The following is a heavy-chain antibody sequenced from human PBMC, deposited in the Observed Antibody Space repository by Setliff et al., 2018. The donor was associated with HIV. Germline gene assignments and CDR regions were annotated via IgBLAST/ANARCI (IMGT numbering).Heavy chain of an antibody. CDR3: ARDGTRLLAAMDV. CDR1: GFTSSSHQ. Sequence: GGSLRLSCAASGFTSSSHQMSWVRQAPGKGLEWVSSIIRDSSYIFYTDSVKGRFTISRDNAKNSLYLQMNSLRAEDTAVYYCARDGTRLLAAMDVWGKGTTVTV. CDR2: IIRDSSYI. V-gene: IGHV3-21*01. J-gene: IGHJ6*03.